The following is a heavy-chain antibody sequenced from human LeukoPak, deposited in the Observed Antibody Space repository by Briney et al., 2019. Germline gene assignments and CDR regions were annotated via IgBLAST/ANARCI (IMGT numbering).Heavy chain of an antibody. V-gene: IGHV4-4*07. CDR2: IYTTGMT. D-gene: IGHD3-16*02. J-gene: IGHJ4*02. CDR3: ARAGYTISSYRFDY. Sequence: SETLSLTCSVSGGSINSYWWSWIRQPAGKGLEFIGRIYTTGMTNYNPSLKSRVSMSIDTSKNQFSLELRSVTAADTAVYFCARAGYTISSYRFDYWGQGALVTVSS. CDR1: GGSINSYW.